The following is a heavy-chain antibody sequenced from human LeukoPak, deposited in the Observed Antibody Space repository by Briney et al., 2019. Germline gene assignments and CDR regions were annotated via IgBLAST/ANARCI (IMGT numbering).Heavy chain of an antibody. V-gene: IGHV3-48*01. J-gene: IGHJ3*02. Sequence: PGGSLRLSCAASGFTFSSYAMSWVRQAPGKGLEWVSYISTSSSTIYYADSVKGRFTISRDNSKNTLYLQMNSLRAEDTAVYYCARYFIAAAGPTGHAAFDIWGQGTMVTVSS. CDR2: ISTSSSTI. D-gene: IGHD6-13*01. CDR3: ARYFIAAAGPTGHAAFDI. CDR1: GFTFSSYA.